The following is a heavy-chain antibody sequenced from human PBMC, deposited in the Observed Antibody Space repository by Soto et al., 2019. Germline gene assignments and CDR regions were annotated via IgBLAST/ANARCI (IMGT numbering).Heavy chain of an antibody. D-gene: IGHD5-18*01. CDR2: VSHSGST. CDR3: SRLGYSFGYETYYYFYGLDV. Sequence: SETLSLTCTVSGGSISSSSYYWGWIRQPPGKGLEWIGEVSHSGSTNYNPSLKSRLTISLDTSEKEVSLRLSSVTAADTAVYYCSRLGYSFGYETYYYFYGLDVWGQGTTVTVSS. J-gene: IGHJ6*02. V-gene: IGHV4-39*07. CDR1: GGSISSSSYY.